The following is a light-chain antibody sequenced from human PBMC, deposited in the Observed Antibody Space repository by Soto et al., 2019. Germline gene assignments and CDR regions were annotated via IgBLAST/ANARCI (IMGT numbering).Light chain of an antibody. J-gene: IGLJ2*01. V-gene: IGLV3-1*01. CDR3: QVWDSSTDVV. Sequence: SYELTQPPSVSVSPGQTASITCSGDKLGDKYACWYQQKPGQSPVLVIYQHSKRPSGIPERFSGSNSGNTATLTISGTQAMDEADYYCQVWDSSTDVVFGGGTKLNVL. CDR1: KLGDKY. CDR2: QHS.